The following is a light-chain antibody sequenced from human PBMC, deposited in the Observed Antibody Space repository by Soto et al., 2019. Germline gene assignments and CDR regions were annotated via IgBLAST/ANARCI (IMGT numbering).Light chain of an antibody. CDR2: YDT. Sequence: SYELTQPPSVAVAPGETARISCGGNNIGSKSLFWYQQKAGQAPLLVIYYDTNRPSGIPERFSGSNSGNTATLTISGVEVGDEADYYCQLWDLSSGHREVFGGGTKLTVL. CDR3: QLWDLSSGHREV. V-gene: IGLV3-21*04. J-gene: IGLJ2*01. CDR1: NIGSKS.